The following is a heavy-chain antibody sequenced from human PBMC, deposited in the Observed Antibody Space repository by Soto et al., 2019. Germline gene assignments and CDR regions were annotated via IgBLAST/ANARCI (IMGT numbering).Heavy chain of an antibody. CDR3: AKVKGCGGGSCYVLDY. Sequence: GGSLRLSCAASGFIVSSKYMSWVRQAPGKGLEWVSLIQSGGSTYYAGSVKGRFTISRDNSQNTLYLQLNSLRAEDTAVYLCAKVKGCGGGSCYVLDYWGQGALVTVSS. CDR2: IQSGGST. J-gene: IGHJ4*02. D-gene: IGHD2-15*01. V-gene: IGHV3-53*01. CDR1: GFIVSSKY.